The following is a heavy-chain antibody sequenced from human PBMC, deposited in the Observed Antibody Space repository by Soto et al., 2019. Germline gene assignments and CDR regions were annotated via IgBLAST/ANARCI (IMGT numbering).Heavy chain of an antibody. Sequence: SGGSLRLSCAASGFTFSSYSMNWVRQAPGKGLEWVSSISSSSDYIYYADSVKGRFTISRDNAKNSLYLQMNSLRAEDTAVYYCALKHIAAAFNWFDPWGQGTLVTVSS. J-gene: IGHJ5*02. D-gene: IGHD6-13*01. CDR1: GFTFSSYS. CDR2: ISSSSDYI. V-gene: IGHV3-21*01. CDR3: ALKHIAAAFNWFDP.